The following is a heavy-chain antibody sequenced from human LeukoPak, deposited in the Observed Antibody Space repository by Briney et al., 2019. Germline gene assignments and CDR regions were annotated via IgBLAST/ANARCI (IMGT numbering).Heavy chain of an antibody. CDR3: ARGAVTIDY. CDR1: SDSISSGGYS. Sequence: SETLSLTCAVSSDSISSGGYSWSWIRQPPGKGLELIGYIYHSGSTYYNPSLKSPVTISLDRSTNQFSLKLSSVPAADTAVYYCARGAVTIDYWGQGTLVTVSS. D-gene: IGHD4-17*01. CDR2: IYHSGST. V-gene: IGHV4-30-2*01. J-gene: IGHJ4*02.